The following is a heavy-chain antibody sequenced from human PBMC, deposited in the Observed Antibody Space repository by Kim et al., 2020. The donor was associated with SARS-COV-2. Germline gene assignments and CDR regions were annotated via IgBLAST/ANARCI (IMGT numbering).Heavy chain of an antibody. Sequence: GGSLRLSCAASGFTFSSYAMSWVRQAPGKGLEWVSAISGSGGSTYYADSVKGRFTISRDNSKNTLYLQMNSLRAEDTAVYYCAKDGDKKSWRVDAFESCGQRATGTASS. CDR2: ISGSGGST. CDR1: GFTFSSYA. J-gene: IGHJ3*02. CDR3: AKDGDKKSWRVDAFES. V-gene: IGHV3-23*01.